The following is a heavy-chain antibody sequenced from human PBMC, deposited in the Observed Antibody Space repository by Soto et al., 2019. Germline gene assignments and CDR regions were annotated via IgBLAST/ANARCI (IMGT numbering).Heavy chain of an antibody. CDR1: GGSISSYY. Sequence: PSETLSLTCTVSGGSISSYYWSWIRQPPGKGLEWIGYIYYGGSTNYNPSLKSRVTISVDTSKNQFSLKLSSVTAADTAVYYCARVGGSGSFGWFDPWGQGTLVTVSS. J-gene: IGHJ5*02. CDR2: IYYGGST. V-gene: IGHV4-59*01. D-gene: IGHD3-10*01. CDR3: ARVGGSGSFGWFDP.